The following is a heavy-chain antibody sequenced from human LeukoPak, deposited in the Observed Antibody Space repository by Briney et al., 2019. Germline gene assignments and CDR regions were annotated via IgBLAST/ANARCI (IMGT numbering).Heavy chain of an antibody. V-gene: IGHV4-34*01. CDR1: GGSFSGYY. CDR3: ARADAVGATNFDY. D-gene: IGHD1-26*01. Sequence: KPSETLSLTCAVYGGSFSGYYWSWIRQPPGKGLEWIGEINHSGSTNYNPSLKSRVTISVDTSKSQFSLKLSSVTAADTAVYYCARADAVGATNFDYWGQGTLVTVSS. J-gene: IGHJ4*02. CDR2: INHSGST.